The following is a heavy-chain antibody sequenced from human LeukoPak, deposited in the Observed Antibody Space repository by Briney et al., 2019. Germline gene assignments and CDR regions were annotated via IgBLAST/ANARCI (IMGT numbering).Heavy chain of an antibody. Sequence: SETLSLTCAVYGGSFSGYYWSWIRQPPGKGLEWIGEIDHSGSTNYNPSLKSRVTISVDTSKNQFSLKLSSVTAADTAVYYCARGRSDYADAFDIWGQGTMVTVSS. CDR2: IDHSGST. CDR1: GGSFSGYY. J-gene: IGHJ3*02. V-gene: IGHV4-34*01. D-gene: IGHD2-2*01. CDR3: ARGRSDYADAFDI.